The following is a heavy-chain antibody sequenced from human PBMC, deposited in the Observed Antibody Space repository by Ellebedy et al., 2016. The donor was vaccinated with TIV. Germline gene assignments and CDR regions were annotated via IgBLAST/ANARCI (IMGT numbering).Heavy chain of an antibody. Sequence: GESLKISCAASGFTFSRYSMIWVRQAPGKGLEWVSYISGRGDVEYFADSVNGRFTISRDNAKNSLYLEMNSLRDEDTAVYYCARILDYWGQGALAIVSS. J-gene: IGHJ4*02. V-gene: IGHV3-48*02. CDR3: ARILDY. CDR1: GFTFSRYS. CDR2: ISGRGDVE.